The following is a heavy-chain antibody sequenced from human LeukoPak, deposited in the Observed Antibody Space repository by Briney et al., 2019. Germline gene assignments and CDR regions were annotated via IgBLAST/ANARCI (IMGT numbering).Heavy chain of an antibody. J-gene: IGHJ5*02. D-gene: IGHD3-10*01. CDR1: GYTFTGYY. CDR3: ARESRFGVNWFDP. Sequence: APVKVSCKASGYTFTGYYMHWVRQAPGQGLEWMGWINPNSGGTNYAQKFQGRVTMTRDTSISTAYMELSRLRSDDTAVYYCARESRFGVNWFDPWGQGTLVTVSS. CDR2: INPNSGGT. V-gene: IGHV1-2*02.